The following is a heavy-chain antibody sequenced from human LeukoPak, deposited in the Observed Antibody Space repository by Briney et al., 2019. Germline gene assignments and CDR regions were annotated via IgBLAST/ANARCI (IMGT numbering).Heavy chain of an antibody. CDR3: AKESRFWYFDL. D-gene: IGHD4-17*01. J-gene: IGHJ2*01. CDR1: GFTFDDYA. Sequence: PGRSLRLSCAASGFTFDDYAMHWVRQAPGKGLEWVSGISWNSGSIGYADSVKGRFTISRDNAKNSLYLQMNSLRAEDTALYYCAKESRFWYFDLWGRGTLVTVSS. V-gene: IGHV3-9*01. CDR2: ISWNSGSI.